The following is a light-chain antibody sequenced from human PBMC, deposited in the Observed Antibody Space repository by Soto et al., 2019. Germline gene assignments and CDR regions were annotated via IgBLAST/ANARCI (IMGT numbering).Light chain of an antibody. J-gene: IGLJ2*01. CDR3: SSYTTTSTVV. CDR1: SSDVGGYNY. CDR2: DVT. V-gene: IGLV2-14*03. Sequence: QSVLTQPASVSGSPGQSITISCTRTSSDVGGYNYVSWYQHHPGKAPKLMIYDVTNRPSGVSNRFSGSKSGNTASLTISGVQSEDEASYYCSSYTTTSTVVFGGGTKLTVL.